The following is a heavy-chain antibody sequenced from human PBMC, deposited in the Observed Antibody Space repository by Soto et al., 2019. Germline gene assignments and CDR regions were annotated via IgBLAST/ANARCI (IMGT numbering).Heavy chain of an antibody. CDR3: AAVIPHTPYNSHHYFDH. CDR2: IIPSIATS. Sequence: GASVKVSCQASVGTFRHYAITWVRPAPAKGLEWMGGIIPSIATSNYAQKFLGRRTFTAEDNAENAQKELRSLRSEDTAVYYCAAVIPHTPYNSHHYFDHWGQGTLVTVSS. V-gene: IGHV1-69*13. D-gene: IGHD1-20*01. CDR1: VGTFRHYA. J-gene: IGHJ4*02.